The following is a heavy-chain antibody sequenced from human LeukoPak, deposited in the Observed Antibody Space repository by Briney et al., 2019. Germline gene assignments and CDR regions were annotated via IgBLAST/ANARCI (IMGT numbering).Heavy chain of an antibody. J-gene: IGHJ4*02. CDR2: INPNSGGT. CDR1: GYTFTSYD. Sequence: GASVKVSCKASGYTFTSYDMNWVRQATGQRLEWMGWINPNSGGTNYAQKFQGRVTMTRDTSISTAYMELSRLRSDDTAVYYCARDSTGLLWFGEPDYYFDYWGQGTLVTVSS. V-gene: IGHV1-2*02. D-gene: IGHD3-10*01. CDR3: ARDSTGLLWFGEPDYYFDY.